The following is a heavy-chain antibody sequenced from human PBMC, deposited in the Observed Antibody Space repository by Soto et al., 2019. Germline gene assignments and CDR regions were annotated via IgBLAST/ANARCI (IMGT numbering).Heavy chain of an antibody. CDR3: ARGHCSRTSCYTGGYYYYPMDV. V-gene: IGHV3-21*01. CDR2: ISSDSRYI. J-gene: IGHJ6*02. D-gene: IGHD2-2*01. Sequence: VGSLRLSCAASGFTLSAHTMNWVRQAPGKGLEWVSCISSDSRYIYYADPVNGRFTISRDNARNSLDLQMNNLRAEDTAVYHCARGHCSRTSCYTGGYYYYPMDVWGQGTTVTVSS. CDR1: GFTLSAHT.